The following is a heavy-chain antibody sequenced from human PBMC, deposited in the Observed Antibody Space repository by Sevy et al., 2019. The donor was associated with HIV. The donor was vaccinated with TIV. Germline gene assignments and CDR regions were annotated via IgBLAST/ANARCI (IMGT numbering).Heavy chain of an antibody. CDR2: ISGSGGSGEKT. V-gene: IGHV3-23*01. CDR3: ARKYDSSGYFDY. CDR1: GFTFSNYA. D-gene: IGHD3-22*01. Sequence: GGSLRLSCAASGFTFSNYAMNWVRQAPGKGLEWVSGISGSGGSGEKTNYADSVKGRFTISRDDSKNSLYLQLNSLRAEDTAIYDCARKYDSSGYFDYWGQGTLVTVSS. J-gene: IGHJ4*02.